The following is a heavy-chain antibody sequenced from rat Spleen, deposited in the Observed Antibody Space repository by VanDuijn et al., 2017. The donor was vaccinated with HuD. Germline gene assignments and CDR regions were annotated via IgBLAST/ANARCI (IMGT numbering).Heavy chain of an antibody. J-gene: IGHJ4*01. CDR2: ITNTGRST. D-gene: IGHD1-10*01. CDR3: ARPNNYYVMDV. CDR1: GFTFNNYW. Sequence: EVQLVESGGGLVQPGRSLKLSCVASGFTFNNYWMTWIRQAPGKGLEWVASITNTGRSTYYPDSVRGRFAISRDTAENTLYLQMNSLRSEDTATYYCARPNNYYVMDVWGQGASVTVSS. V-gene: IGHV5-31*01.